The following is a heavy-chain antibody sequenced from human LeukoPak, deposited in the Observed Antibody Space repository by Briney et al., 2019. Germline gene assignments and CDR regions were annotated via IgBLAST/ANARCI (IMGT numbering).Heavy chain of an antibody. CDR1: GFTFSSYA. CDR2: ISYDGSNK. Sequence: QSGGSLRLSCVASGFTFSSYAMHWVRQAPGKGLEWVAVISYDGSNKYYADSVKGRFTISRDNSKNTLYLQMNSLRAEDTAVYYCARGGGVGNVHFDYWGQGTLVTVSS. CDR3: ARGGGVGNVHFDY. V-gene: IGHV3-30*01. J-gene: IGHJ4*02. D-gene: IGHD3-16*01.